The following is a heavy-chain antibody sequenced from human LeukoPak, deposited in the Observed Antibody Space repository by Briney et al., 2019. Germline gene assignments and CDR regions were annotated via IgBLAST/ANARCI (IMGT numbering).Heavy chain of an antibody. D-gene: IGHD6-6*01. J-gene: IGHJ2*01. CDR2: IRGSGGTI. CDR1: GFAFSSYE. CDR3: ARATVDTRLVWYFDL. Sequence: GGSLRLSGAAAGFAFSSYEMNWVRQAPGKGLEWVSYIRGSGGTIYYADSVKGRFTISRDNAKNSLYLQMNSLGAGDTAVYYCARATVDTRLVWYFDLWGRGTLVTVSS. V-gene: IGHV3-48*03.